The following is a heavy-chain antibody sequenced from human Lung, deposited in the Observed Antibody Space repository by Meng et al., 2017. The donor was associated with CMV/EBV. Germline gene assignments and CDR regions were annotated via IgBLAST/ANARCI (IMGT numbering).Heavy chain of an antibody. D-gene: IGHD2-2*01. V-gene: IGHV3-73*01. Sequence: GEXXKISCAASGFTFSGSAMHWVRQASGKGLEWVGRIRSKANSYATAYAASVKGRFTISRDDSKNTAYLQMNSLKTEDTAVYYCTRRGPAAMGGMDVWGQGNXV. CDR2: IRSKANSYAT. CDR3: TRRGPAAMGGMDV. CDR1: GFTFSGSA. J-gene: IGHJ6*02.